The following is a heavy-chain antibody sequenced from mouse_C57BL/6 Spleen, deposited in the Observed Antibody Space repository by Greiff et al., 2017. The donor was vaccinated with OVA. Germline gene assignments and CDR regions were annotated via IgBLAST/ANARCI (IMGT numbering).Heavy chain of an antibody. Sequence: VQLQQPGAELVKPGASVKLSCKASGYTFTSYWMHWVKQRPGQGLEWIGMIHPNSGSTNYNEKFKSKATLTVDKSSSTAYMQLSSLTSEDSAVYYCARNYGSRRFDYWGQGTTLTVSS. CDR2: IHPNSGST. V-gene: IGHV1-64*01. D-gene: IGHD1-1*01. J-gene: IGHJ2*01. CDR3: ARNYGSRRFDY. CDR1: GYTFTSYW.